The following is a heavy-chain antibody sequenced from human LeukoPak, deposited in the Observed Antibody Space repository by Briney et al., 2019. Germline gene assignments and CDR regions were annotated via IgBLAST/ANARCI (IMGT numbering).Heavy chain of an antibody. V-gene: IGHV3-33*01. Sequence: GGSLRLSCAASGFTFSSYGMHWVRQAPGKGLEWVAVIWYDGSNKYYADSVKGRFTISRDNSKNTLYLQMNGLRAEDTAVYYCARDPSTSSGYDWFDYWGQGTLVTVSS. D-gene: IGHD5-12*01. J-gene: IGHJ4*02. CDR3: ARDPSTSSGYDWFDY. CDR1: GFTFSSYG. CDR2: IWYDGSNK.